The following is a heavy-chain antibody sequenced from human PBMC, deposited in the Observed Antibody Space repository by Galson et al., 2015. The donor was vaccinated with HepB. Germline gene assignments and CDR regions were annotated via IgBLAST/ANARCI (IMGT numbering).Heavy chain of an antibody. CDR1: GFTFSSYA. D-gene: IGHD6-13*01. J-gene: IGHJ6*02. Sequence: SLRLSCAASGFTFSSYAMHWVRQAPGKGLEWVAVISYDGSNKYYADSVKGRFTISRDNSKNTLYLQMNSLRAEDTAVYYCARDRQQLVHPYYYYYGMDVWGQGTTVTVSS. V-gene: IGHV3-30*04. CDR2: ISYDGSNK. CDR3: ARDRQQLVHPYYYYYGMDV.